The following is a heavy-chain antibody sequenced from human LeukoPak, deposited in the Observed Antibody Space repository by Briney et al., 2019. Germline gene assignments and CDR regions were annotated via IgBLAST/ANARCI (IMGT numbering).Heavy chain of an antibody. CDR1: GGTFSSYA. CDR2: IIPIFGTA. CDR3: ARGPPNWGYEY. Sequence: GSSVKVSCKASGGTFSSYAISWVRQAPGQGLEWMGGIIPIFGTANYAQKFQGRVTITADESTSTGYMGLSSLRSDDTAVYYCARGPPNWGYEYWGPGTLVTVSS. D-gene: IGHD7-27*01. V-gene: IGHV1-69*01. J-gene: IGHJ4*02.